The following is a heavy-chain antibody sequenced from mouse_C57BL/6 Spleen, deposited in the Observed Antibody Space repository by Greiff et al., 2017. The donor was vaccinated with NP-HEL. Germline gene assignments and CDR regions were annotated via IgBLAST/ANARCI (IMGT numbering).Heavy chain of an antibody. Sequence: VQLQQSGPELVKPGASVKISCKASGYTFTDYYMNWVKQSHGKSLEWIGDINPNNGGTSYNQKFKGKATLTVDKSSSTAYMELRSLTSEDSAVYYCARSYYYGSRYWYFDVWGTGTTVTVSS. J-gene: IGHJ1*03. V-gene: IGHV1-26*01. CDR2: INPNNGGT. CDR1: GYTFTDYY. D-gene: IGHD1-1*01. CDR3: ARSYYYGSRYWYFDV.